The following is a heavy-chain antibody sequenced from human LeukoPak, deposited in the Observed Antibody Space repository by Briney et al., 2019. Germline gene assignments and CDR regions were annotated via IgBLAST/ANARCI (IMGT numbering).Heavy chain of an antibody. Sequence: SETLSLTCTVSGGSISSTSYYWGCIRQPPGKGLEWIGSIYYSGSTYYNPSLKSRVTISVDTSKNHFSLKLSSVTAADTAVYYCARALRQYCSSTSCASPYYYYYMDVWGKGTTVTISS. J-gene: IGHJ6*03. V-gene: IGHV4-39*02. D-gene: IGHD2-2*01. CDR1: GGSISSTSYY. CDR2: IYYSGST. CDR3: ARALRQYCSSTSCASPYYYYYMDV.